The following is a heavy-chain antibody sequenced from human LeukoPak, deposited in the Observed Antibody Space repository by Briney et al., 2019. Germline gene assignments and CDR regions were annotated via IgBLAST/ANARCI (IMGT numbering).Heavy chain of an antibody. V-gene: IGHV3-48*03. J-gene: IGHJ5*02. CDR2: ISSSGSTI. D-gene: IGHD6-19*01. Sequence: GGSLRLSCAASGFTFSSYEMNWVRQAPGKGLEWVSYISSSGSTIYYADSVKGRFTISRDNAKNSLYLQKNSLRAEDTAVYYCARGGSGWDDWFDPWGQGTLVTVSS. CDR1: GFTFSSYE. CDR3: ARGGSGWDDWFDP.